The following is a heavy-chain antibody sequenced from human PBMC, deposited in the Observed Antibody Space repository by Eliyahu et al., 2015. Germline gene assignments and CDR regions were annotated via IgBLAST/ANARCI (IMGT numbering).Heavy chain of an antibody. D-gene: IGHD6-19*01. CDR2: ISGSSDYI. CDR1: GFTFXDFT. CDR3: ARTTGIAVAGTHYWYFDL. V-gene: IGHV3-21*01. J-gene: IGHJ2*01. Sequence: EVQLVESGGGLVKPGGSLRLSCAAAGFTFXDFTMNWVRQAPGXGLEWVSSISGSSDYIYYADSVKGRFTISRDNAKNSLYLQMNSLRAEDTAVYYCARTTGIAVAGTHYWYFDLWGRGTLVTVSS.